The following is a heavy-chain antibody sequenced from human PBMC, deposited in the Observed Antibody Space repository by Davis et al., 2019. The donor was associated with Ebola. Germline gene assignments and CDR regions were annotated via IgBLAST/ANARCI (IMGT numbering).Heavy chain of an antibody. CDR2: IVPIFGTT. Sequence: SVKVSCKATGGTFNTYAISWVRQAPGQGLEWMGGIVPIFGTTNYAQKFQGRVTITADASTSTAYMELRGLRAEDTAVYYCARDPRGCYETSGCAYWGQGTLVTVSS. V-gene: IGHV1-69*13. J-gene: IGHJ4*02. CDR3: ARDPRGCYETSGCAY. CDR1: GGTFNTYA. D-gene: IGHD3-22*01.